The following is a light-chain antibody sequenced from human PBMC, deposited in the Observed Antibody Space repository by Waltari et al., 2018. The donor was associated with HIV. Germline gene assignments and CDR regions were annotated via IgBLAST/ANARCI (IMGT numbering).Light chain of an antibody. Sequence: QSALTQPASVSGSPGQSITISCTGTGSDLRDYNSVSWYQQHPGKAPKLMIYEVSNRPSGVSNRFSGSKSGNTASLTISGLQAEDEADYYCSSYTSSSTLVFGGGTKLTVL. J-gene: IGLJ2*01. CDR2: EVS. V-gene: IGLV2-14*01. CDR1: GSDLRDYNS. CDR3: SSYTSSSTLV.